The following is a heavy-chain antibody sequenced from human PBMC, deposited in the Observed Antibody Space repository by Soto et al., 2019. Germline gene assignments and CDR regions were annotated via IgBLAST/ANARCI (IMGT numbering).Heavy chain of an antibody. J-gene: IGHJ6*02. V-gene: IGHV5-10-1*01. CDR3: VSIRMSQWRGGMDV. CDR1: GYSFTSHW. CDR2: IDPSDSYT. D-gene: IGHD6-19*01. Sequence: PGESLKISCKGSGYSFTSHWISCVRQMPGKGLEWMGRIDPSDSYTNYSPSFQGHVTISADKSISTAYLQWRSLKASDTAMYYCVSIRMSQWRGGMDVWGQGTTVTVS.